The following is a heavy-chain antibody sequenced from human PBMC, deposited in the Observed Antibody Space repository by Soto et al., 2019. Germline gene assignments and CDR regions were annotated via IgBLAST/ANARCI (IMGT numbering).Heavy chain of an antibody. CDR2: NYHSGTT. V-gene: IGHV4-59*01. CDR3: VRAAYIDYGHAIDR. CDR1: GVTISSYY. J-gene: IGHJ4*01. Sequence: SETLSLTCAVSGVTISSYYWSWIRQPPGKGLEWIGYNYHSGTTNYNPSLKSRVTISVDTSKNQFSLRLTSVTAADTAMYYCVRAAYIDYGHAIDRWGQGTLVTVSS. D-gene: IGHD4-17*01.